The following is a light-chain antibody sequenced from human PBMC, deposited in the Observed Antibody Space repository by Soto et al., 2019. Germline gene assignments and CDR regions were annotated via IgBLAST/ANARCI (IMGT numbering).Light chain of an antibody. J-gene: IGLJ1*01. CDR1: SSDVGGYKY. Sequence: QSALAQPASVSGSPGQSITISCTGTSSDVGGYKYVSWYQQHPGKAPKLIIYEVSNRPSGVSDRFSGSKSGNTASLTISGLHPEDEADYFCSSFTNSNTFYVFGTGTKVTVL. V-gene: IGLV2-14*01. CDR3: SSFTNSNTFYV. CDR2: EVS.